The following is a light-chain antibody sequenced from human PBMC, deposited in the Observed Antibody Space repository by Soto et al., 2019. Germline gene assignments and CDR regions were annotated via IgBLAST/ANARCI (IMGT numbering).Light chain of an antibody. Sequence: QSALTQPASVSGSPGQSITISCTGTSSDIGAYNSVSWYQQHLGKAPKLMIYEVSNRPSGVSNRFSASKSGNTVSLTISGLQAEDEADYYCSSRTTSNPYVFGTGTKLTVL. J-gene: IGLJ1*01. V-gene: IGLV2-14*01. CDR1: SSDIGAYNS. CDR3: SSRTTSNPYV. CDR2: EVS.